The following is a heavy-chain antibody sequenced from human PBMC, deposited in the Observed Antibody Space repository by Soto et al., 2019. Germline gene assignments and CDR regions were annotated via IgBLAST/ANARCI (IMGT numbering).Heavy chain of an antibody. Sequence: SETLSLTCAVYGGSFSGYYWSWIRQPPGKGLEGSGESNHSRSTNYKPSLKSRVTISVDTSKNQFSLKLSSVTAADTAVYYCARAGNWTDDVRFDYWGQGTLVTVSS. J-gene: IGHJ4*02. CDR3: ARAGNWTDDVRFDY. CDR2: SNHSRST. V-gene: IGHV4-34*01. D-gene: IGHD1-1*01. CDR1: GGSFSGYY.